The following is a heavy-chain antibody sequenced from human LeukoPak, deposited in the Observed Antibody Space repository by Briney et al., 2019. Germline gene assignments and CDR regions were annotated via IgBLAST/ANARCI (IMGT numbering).Heavy chain of an antibody. V-gene: IGHV3-21*04. D-gene: IGHD2-15*01. CDR2: ISSSSSYI. Sequence: GGSLRLSCAASGFTFSSYSMNWVRQAPGKGLEWVSSISSSSSYIYYADSVKGRFTISRDNAKNSLYLQMNSLRAEDTAVYYCAKYSVVVAAKVPYYFDYWGQGTLVTVSS. CDR1: GFTFSSYS. CDR3: AKYSVVVAAKVPYYFDY. J-gene: IGHJ4*02.